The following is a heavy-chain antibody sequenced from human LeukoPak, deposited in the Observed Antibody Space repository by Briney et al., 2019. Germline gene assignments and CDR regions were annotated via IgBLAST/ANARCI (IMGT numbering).Heavy chain of an antibody. Sequence: SVKVSCKASGGTFSSYAISWVRQAPGQGLEWMGGIIPIFGTANYAQKFQGRVTITADESTSTAYMELSSLRSEDTAVYYCARGVDIVVVPVAIGYYYYGMDVWGQGTTVTVSS. CDR2: IIPIFGTA. D-gene: IGHD2-2*01. CDR1: GGTFSSYA. CDR3: ARGVDIVVVPVAIGYYYYGMDV. V-gene: IGHV1-69*13. J-gene: IGHJ6*02.